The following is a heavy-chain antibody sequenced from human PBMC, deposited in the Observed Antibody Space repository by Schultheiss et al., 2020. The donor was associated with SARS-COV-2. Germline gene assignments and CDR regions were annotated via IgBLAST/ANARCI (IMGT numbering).Heavy chain of an antibody. CDR1: GFTFSSYA. V-gene: IGHV3-33*08. D-gene: IGHD6-19*01. CDR3: ARPARVGPVAGTPHLYY. CDR2: IWYDGSNK. J-gene: IGHJ4*02. Sequence: GESLKISCAASGFTFSSYAMHWVRQAPGKGLEWVAVIWYDGSNKYYADSVKGRFTISRDNSKNTLYLQMNSLRAEDTAVYYCARPARVGPVAGTPHLYYWGQGTLVTVSS.